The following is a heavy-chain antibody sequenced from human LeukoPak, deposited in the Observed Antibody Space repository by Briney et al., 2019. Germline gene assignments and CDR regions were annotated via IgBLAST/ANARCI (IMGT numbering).Heavy chain of an antibody. D-gene: IGHD6-19*01. CDR3: ARHSPTGWYYFDS. CDR1: GDSMTTFD. V-gene: IGHV4-4*07. CDR2: VFTSGTT. Sequence: SETLSHTCSVSGDSMTTFDWSWIRQPAGKGLEWVGQVFTSGTTAYSASLKSRLTISLDKSNNQVSLKLISVTAADTAVYYCARHSPTGWYYFDSWGQGALVIVSS. J-gene: IGHJ4*02.